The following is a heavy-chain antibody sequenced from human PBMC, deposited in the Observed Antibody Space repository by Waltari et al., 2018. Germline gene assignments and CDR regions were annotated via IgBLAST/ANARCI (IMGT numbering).Heavy chain of an antibody. Sequence: QVQLVESGGGVVQPGRSLRLSCAASGFTFSSYAMHWVRQAPGKGLEWVAVISYDGSNKYYADSVKGRFTISRDNSKNTLYLQMNSLRAEDTAVYYCARGSFRDGYNNDAFDIWGQGTMVTVSS. CDR3: ARGSFRDGYNNDAFDI. CDR2: ISYDGSNK. CDR1: GFTFSSYA. D-gene: IGHD5-12*01. J-gene: IGHJ3*02. V-gene: IGHV3-30-3*01.